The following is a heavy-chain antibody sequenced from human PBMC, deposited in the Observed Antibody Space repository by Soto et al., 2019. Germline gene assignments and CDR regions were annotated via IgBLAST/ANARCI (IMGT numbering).Heavy chain of an antibody. V-gene: IGHV1-69*12. CDR3: ARTNTAMVTGWFDP. D-gene: IGHD5-18*01. CDR2: IIPIFGTA. J-gene: IGHJ5*02. CDR1: GGTFSRYA. Sequence: QVQLVQSGAEVKKPGSSVKVSCKASGGTFSRYAISWVRQAPGQGIEWMGGIIPIFGTANYAQKFQGRVTITADESTSTAYMELSSLRSEDTAVYYCARTNTAMVTGWFDPWVQGTLVTVSS.